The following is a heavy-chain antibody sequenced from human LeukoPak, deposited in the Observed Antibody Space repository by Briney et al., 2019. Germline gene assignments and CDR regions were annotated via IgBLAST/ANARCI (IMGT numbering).Heavy chain of an antibody. CDR1: GFTYTNFW. CDR2: IKKDGSEQ. V-gene: IGHV3-7*01. CDR3: ARDVKGGNFDY. Sequence: GGSLRLSCAASGFTYTNFWMSWVRQAPGKGLEWVANIKKDGSEQYYVDSVKGRFTTSRDNAKNSLYLQMNSLRVEDTAVYYCARDVKGGNFDYWGQGTLVTVSS. J-gene: IGHJ4*02. D-gene: IGHD3-16*01.